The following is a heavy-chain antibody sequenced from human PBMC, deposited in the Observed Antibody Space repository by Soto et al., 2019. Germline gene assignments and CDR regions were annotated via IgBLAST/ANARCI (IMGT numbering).Heavy chain of an antibody. Sequence: GASVKVSCKASGYTFTSYGISWVRQAPGQGLEWMGWISAYNGNTNYAQKLQGRVTMTTDTSTSTAYMELRSLRSDDTAVYYCARVYDYDFWSGYYIFDYWGQGPLVTVSS. J-gene: IGHJ4*02. V-gene: IGHV1-18*01. CDR2: ISAYNGNT. D-gene: IGHD3-3*01. CDR3: ARVYDYDFWSGYYIFDY. CDR1: GYTFTSYG.